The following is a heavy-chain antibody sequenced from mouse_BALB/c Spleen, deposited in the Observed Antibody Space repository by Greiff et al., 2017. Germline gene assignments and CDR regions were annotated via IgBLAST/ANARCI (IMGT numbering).Heavy chain of an antibody. CDR2: IWGGGST. J-gene: IGHJ3*01. CDR1: GFSLTDYG. V-gene: IGHV2-6-5*01. CDR3: AKQGNYYGSSYFAY. D-gene: IGHD1-1*01. Sequence: VMLVESGPGLVAPSQSLSITCTVSGFSLTDYGVSWIRQPPGKGLEWLGVIWGGGSTYYNSALKSRLSISKDNSKSQVFLKMNSLQTDDTAMYYCAKQGNYYGSSYFAYWGQGTLVTVSA.